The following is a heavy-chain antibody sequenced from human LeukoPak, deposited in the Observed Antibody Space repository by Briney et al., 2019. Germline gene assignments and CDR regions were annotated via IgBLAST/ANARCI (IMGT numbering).Heavy chain of an antibody. Sequence: ASVKVSCTASGGTFSSYAISWVRQAPGQGLEWMGGIIPIFGTANYAQKFQGRVTITADESTSTAYMELSSLRSEDTAVYYCARSKIGDYYGSGSYYPPVNYWGQGTLVTVSS. CDR1: GGTFSSYA. CDR2: IIPIFGTA. D-gene: IGHD3-10*01. V-gene: IGHV1-69*13. CDR3: ARSKIGDYYGSGSYYPPVNY. J-gene: IGHJ4*02.